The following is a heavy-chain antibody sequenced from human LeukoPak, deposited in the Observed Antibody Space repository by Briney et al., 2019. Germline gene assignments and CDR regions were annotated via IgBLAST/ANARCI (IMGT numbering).Heavy chain of an antibody. CDR3: ARAVAPTYYFDF. Sequence: SETLSLTCTVSGGSIGSYYWSWIRQPPGKGMEWIGYVYYSGSTNYNPSLKSRVTISGDTSKNQFSLKLSSVTAADAAIYYCARAVAPTYYFDFWGQGTLVTVSS. J-gene: IGHJ4*02. CDR2: VYYSGST. CDR1: GGSIGSYY. D-gene: IGHD2-15*01. V-gene: IGHV4-59*01.